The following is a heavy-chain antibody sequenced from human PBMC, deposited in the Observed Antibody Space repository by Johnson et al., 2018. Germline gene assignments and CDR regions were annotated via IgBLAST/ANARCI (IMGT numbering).Heavy chain of an antibody. V-gene: IGHV3-30*04. Sequence: QVQLVESGGGVVQPGRSLRLSCAASVFTFNSYAMHWVRQAPGKGLEWVAVTSYDGTDKDYADSVKGRFTISRDNSENTLYLQMNSLGAEDTAVYYCATEPCGGDCYLEYLHHWGQGTLVTVSS. CDR3: ATEPCGGDCYLEYLHH. D-gene: IGHD2-21*02. CDR1: VFTFNSYA. J-gene: IGHJ1*01. CDR2: TSYDGTDK.